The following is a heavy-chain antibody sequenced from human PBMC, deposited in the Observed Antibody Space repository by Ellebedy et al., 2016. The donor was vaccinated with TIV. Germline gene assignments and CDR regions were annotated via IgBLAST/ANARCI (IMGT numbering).Heavy chain of an antibody. CDR3: ARAKNYYMDV. V-gene: IGHV3-11*06. Sequence: GESLKISCAASGFTFSDYYMNWIRQAPGKGLEWVSYIGSSSTHTNDADSVKGRFTISGDNAKNSLYLQMDSLRAEDTAVYYCARAKNYYMDVWGKGTTVTVSS. CDR1: GFTFSDYY. CDR2: IGSSSTHT. J-gene: IGHJ6*03.